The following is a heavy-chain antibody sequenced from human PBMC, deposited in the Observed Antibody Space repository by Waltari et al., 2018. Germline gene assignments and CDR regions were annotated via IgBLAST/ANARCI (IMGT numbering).Heavy chain of an antibody. CDR1: GYSLSSGYY. D-gene: IGHD2-15*01. J-gene: IGHJ6*03. Sequence: QVQLQESGPGLVKPSETLSHTCAVSGYSLSSGYYWVWIRQPPGKGLEWIGSLQHSGSTDYNPSLRSRVTISVDTSKNQFSLKLSSVTAADTAVHYCARAVRCSGGSCESHYMDVWGKGTTVTVSS. CDR3: ARAVRCSGGSCESHYMDV. CDR2: LQHSGST. V-gene: IGHV4-38-2*01.